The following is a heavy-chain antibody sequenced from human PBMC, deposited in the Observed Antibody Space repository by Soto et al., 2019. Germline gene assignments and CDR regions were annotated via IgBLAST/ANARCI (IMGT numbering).Heavy chain of an antibody. CDR1: GGSISSSSYY. J-gene: IGHJ3*02. D-gene: IGHD3-22*01. CDR3: ASSQYYYDSSGYYSPPIDAFDI. V-gene: IGHV4-39*01. CDR2: IYYSGST. Sequence: LETPSLTCTVSGGSISSSSYYWGWIRQPPGKGLEWIGSIYYSGSTYYNPSLKSRVTISVDTSKNQFSLKLSSVTAADTAVYYCASSQYYYDSSGYYSPPIDAFDIWGQGTLVTVSS.